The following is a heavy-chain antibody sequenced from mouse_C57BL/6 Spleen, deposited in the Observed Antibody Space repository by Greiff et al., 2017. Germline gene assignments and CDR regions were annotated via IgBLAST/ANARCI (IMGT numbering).Heavy chain of an antibody. J-gene: IGHJ4*01. D-gene: IGHD2-10*02. Sequence: EVQLVESGGGLVKPGGSLKLSCAASGFTFSDYGMHWVRQAPEKGLEWVAYISRGSSAIYYADTVKGRFTISRDNAKNTLYLQMTSVRSEYTAMYDCASYGYYAMDYGGQGTSVTVAS. CDR2: ISRGSSAI. V-gene: IGHV5-17*01. CDR1: GFTFSDYG. CDR3: ASYGYYAMDY.